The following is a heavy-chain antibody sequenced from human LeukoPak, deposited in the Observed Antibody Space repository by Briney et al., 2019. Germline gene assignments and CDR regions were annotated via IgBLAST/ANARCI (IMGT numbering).Heavy chain of an antibody. CDR3: ARVGVIGSPYYYYMDV. J-gene: IGHJ6*03. D-gene: IGHD3-22*01. CDR2: MNPNSGNT. Sequence: VKVSCKASGYTFTGYDINWVRQATGQGLEWMGWMNPNSGNTGYAQKFQGRVTITRNTSISTAYMELSSLRSEDTAVYYCARVGVIGSPYYYYMDVWGKGTTVTVSS. CDR1: GYTFTGYD. V-gene: IGHV1-8*03.